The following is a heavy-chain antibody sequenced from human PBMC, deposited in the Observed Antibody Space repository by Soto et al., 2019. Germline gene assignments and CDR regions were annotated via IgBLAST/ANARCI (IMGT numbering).Heavy chain of an antibody. D-gene: IGHD6-13*01. CDR1: GGTFSSYT. CDR2: IIPILGIA. V-gene: IGHV1-69*02. Sequence: QVQLVQSGAEVQKPGSSVKVSCKASGGTFSSYTISWVRQAPGQGLEWMGRIIPILGIANYAQKFQGRVTITADKSTSTAYMELSSLRSEDTAVYYCAAAGADKNLYYYYYMDVWGKGTTVTVSS. J-gene: IGHJ6*03. CDR3: AAAGADKNLYYYYYMDV.